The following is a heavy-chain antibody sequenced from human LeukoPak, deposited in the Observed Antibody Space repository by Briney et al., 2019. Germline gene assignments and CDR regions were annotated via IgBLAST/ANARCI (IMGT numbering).Heavy chain of an antibody. CDR3: AREVEMATQFDY. CDR1: GGSISSYY. V-gene: IGHV4-4*07. CDR2: ISPTGST. D-gene: IGHD5-24*01. Sequence: SETLSLTCTVSGGSISSYYWSWIRQPAGKGLDWIGRISPTGSTNYNPSLNSRVTMSVDTSKNQLSLTLNSVTAADTAVYYCAREVEMATQFDYWGQGTLVTVSS. J-gene: IGHJ4*02.